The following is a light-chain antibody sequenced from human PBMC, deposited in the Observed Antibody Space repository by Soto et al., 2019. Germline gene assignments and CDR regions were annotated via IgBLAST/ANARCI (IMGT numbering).Light chain of an antibody. CDR3: QQRSNWSWE. V-gene: IGKV3D-20*02. CDR1: QSVSSSY. Sequence: EIVLTQSSGTLSLSPGERATLSCRASQSVSSSYLAWYQQKPGQAPRLLIYGASSRATGIPDRFSGSGSGTDFTLTISRLEPEDFAVYYCQQRSNWSWEFGQGTKVDIK. CDR2: GAS. J-gene: IGKJ1*01.